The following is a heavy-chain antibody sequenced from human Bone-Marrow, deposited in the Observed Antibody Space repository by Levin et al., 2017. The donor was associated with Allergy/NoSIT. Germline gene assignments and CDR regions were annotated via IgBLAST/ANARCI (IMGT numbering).Heavy chain of an antibody. CDR2: IFHSGKT. V-gene: IGHV4-59*01. J-gene: IGHJ6*02. D-gene: IGHD6-13*01. CDR3: ARVRVLYRTSYQEYYGLDV. Sequence: SQTLSLTCSVSGGSIRSAFWTWIRQSPGKRLEWIGYIFHSGKTNYNPSLKSRLTISVDTSRNQFSLRLKSVTAADTAVYYCARVRVLYRTSYQEYYGLDVWGQGTTVTVSS. CDR1: GGSIRSAF.